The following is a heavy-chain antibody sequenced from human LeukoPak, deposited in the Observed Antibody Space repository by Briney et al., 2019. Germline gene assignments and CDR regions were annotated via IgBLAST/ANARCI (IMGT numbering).Heavy chain of an antibody. V-gene: IGHV1-69*13. CDR2: IIPIFGTA. CDR1: GGTFSSYA. D-gene: IGHD4-17*01. J-gene: IGHJ4*02. Sequence: ASVKVSCKASGGTFSSYAISWVRQAPGQGLEWMGGIIPIFGTANYAQKFQGRVTITADESTSTAYMELSSLRSEDTAVYYCARERTYGDLRYFDYWGQGTLVTVSS. CDR3: ARERTYGDLRYFDY.